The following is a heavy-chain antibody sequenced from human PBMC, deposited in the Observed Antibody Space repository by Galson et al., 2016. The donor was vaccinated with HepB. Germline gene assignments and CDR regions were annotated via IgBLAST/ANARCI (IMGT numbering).Heavy chain of an antibody. D-gene: IGHD3-22*01. CDR1: GFVFSDYS. CDR3: VREGREYYDSSGPGDAFDV. CDR2: IQTGSRYM. V-gene: IGHV3-21*04. J-gene: IGHJ3*01. Sequence: SLRLSCAGSGFVFSDYSMTWVRQAPGKGLEWVSTIQTGSRYMYYPDSLKGRFTVSRDDAKNSLYLQMHSLGAEDTAVYYCVREGREYYDSSGPGDAFDVWGQGTMVTVSS.